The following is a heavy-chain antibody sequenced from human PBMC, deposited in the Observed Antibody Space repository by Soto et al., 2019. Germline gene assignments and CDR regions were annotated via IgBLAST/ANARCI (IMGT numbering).Heavy chain of an antibody. CDR3: ARVATGDYYFDY. J-gene: IGHJ4*02. V-gene: IGHV1-69*05. CDR1: GGTFSSYA. Sequence: ASVKVSCKASGGTFSSYAISWVRQAPGQGLEWMGGIIPIFGTANYAQKFQGWVTMTRDTSISTAYMELSRLRSDDTAVYYCARVATGDYYFDYWGQGTLVTVSS. CDR2: IIPIFGTA. D-gene: IGHD4-17*01.